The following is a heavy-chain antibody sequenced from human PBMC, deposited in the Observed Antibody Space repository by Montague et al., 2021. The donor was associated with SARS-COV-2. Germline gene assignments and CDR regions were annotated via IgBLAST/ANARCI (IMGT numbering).Heavy chain of an antibody. D-gene: IGHD2/OR15-2a*01. J-gene: IGHJ4*01. CDR3: ARGSQYYYHPFDY. CDR1: GASVSGYH. V-gene: IGHV4-4*07. Sequence: SETLSLTCTVSGASVSGYHCCWIWLPARKALERIGIIYSNGDTTXNPSPKSRLTMSVATSERQFPLKMTPVSAADTAIYYCARGSQYYYHPFDYWGHGNLVTVSS. CDR2: IYSNGDT.